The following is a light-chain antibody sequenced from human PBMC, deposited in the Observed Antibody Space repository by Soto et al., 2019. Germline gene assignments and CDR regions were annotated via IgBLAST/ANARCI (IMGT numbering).Light chain of an antibody. Sequence: QSVLTQPPSASGTPGQRVTISCSGSSSSIGSNTVNWYQQLPGTAPKRLIYSNDQRPSGVPDRFSGSKSGASASLAISGLQFDDEADYYCAAWDDSLNGLVFGGGTKLTVL. CDR2: SND. V-gene: IGLV1-44*01. CDR3: AAWDDSLNGLV. J-gene: IGLJ2*01. CDR1: SSSIGSNT.